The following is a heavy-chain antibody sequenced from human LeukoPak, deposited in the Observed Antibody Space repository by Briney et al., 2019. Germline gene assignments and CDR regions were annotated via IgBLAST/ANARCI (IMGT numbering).Heavy chain of an antibody. D-gene: IGHD4-11*01. CDR3: ARIRVTRADGDCSYGMDV. J-gene: IGHJ6*02. V-gene: IGHV4-34*01. CDR1: GGSFSGYY. CDR2: INHSGVT. Sequence: SETLCLTCAVYGGSFSGYYWSWIRQPPGKGLEWIGEINHSGVTNHNPALKSRGTISVDTSKNQFSLKVISVTAADTAVYFCARIRVTRADGDCSYGMDVWGQGTTVTVSS.